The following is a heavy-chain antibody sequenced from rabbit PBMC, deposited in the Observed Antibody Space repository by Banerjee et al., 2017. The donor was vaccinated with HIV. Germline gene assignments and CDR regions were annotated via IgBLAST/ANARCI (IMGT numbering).Heavy chain of an antibody. D-gene: IGHD6-1*01. CDR1: GFSFSSGYD. J-gene: IGHJ4*01. CDR2: IYGGSSGST. CDR3: ARGGGVAGDGYDL. Sequence: QSLEESGGDLVKPGASLTLTCEASGFSFSSGYDMCWVRQAPGKGLEWIACIYGGSSGSTYYASWAKGRFTISSDNAQNTLYLQLNSLTAADTATYFCARGGGVAGDGYDLWGPGTLVTVS. V-gene: IGHV1S40*01.